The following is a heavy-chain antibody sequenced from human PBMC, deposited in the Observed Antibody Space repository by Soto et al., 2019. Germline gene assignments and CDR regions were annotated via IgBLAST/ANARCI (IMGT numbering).Heavy chain of an antibody. V-gene: IGHV4-59*01. CDR1: GGSISSYD. CDR3: AKGGSKYGMDV. D-gene: IGHD2-2*01. J-gene: IGHJ6*02. CDR2: IYYSGST. Sequence: XAILSLTFTVSGGSISSYDWSWIRQPPGKGLEWIGYIYYSGSTNYNPSLKSRVTISVDTSKNQFSLKLSSVTAADTAVYYCAKGGSKYGMDVWGQGTTVTVSS.